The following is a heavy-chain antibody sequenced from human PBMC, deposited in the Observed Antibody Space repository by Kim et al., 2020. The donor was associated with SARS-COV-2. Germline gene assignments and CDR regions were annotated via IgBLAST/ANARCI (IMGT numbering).Heavy chain of an antibody. J-gene: IGHJ4*02. V-gene: IGHV4-34*01. CDR2: INHSGST. D-gene: IGHD6-13*01. Sequence: SETLSLTCAVYGGSFSGYYWSWIRQPPGKGLEWIGEINHSGSTNYNPSLKSRVTISVDTSKNQFSLKLSSVTAADTAVYYCARGKYSRSCFDYWGQGTL. CDR1: GGSFSGYY. CDR3: ARGKYSRSCFDY.